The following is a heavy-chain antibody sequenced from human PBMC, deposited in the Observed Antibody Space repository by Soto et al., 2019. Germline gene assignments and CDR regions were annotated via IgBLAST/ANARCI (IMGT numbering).Heavy chain of an antibody. CDR3: ARKVEVGLDVPDYYYGMDV. Sequence: VKVSCKASGGTFSSYAISWVRQAPGQGLEWMGGIIPIFGTANYAQKFQGRVTITADESTSTAYMELSSLRSEDTAVYYCARKVEVGLDVPDYYYGMDVWGQGTTVTVSS. V-gene: IGHV1-69*13. CDR2: IIPIFGTA. CDR1: GGTFSSYA. J-gene: IGHJ6*02. D-gene: IGHD2-15*01.